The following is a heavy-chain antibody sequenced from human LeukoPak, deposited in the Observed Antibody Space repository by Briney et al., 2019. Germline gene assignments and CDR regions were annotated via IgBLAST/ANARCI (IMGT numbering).Heavy chain of an antibody. CDR3: ARHSGGLRDAFDI. Sequence: SETLSLTCTVSGGSISSYYWSWIRQPPGKGLEWIGYIYYSGSTNYNPSLKSRVTISVDTSKNQFSLKLSSVTAADTAVYYCARHSGGLRDAFDIWGQGTMVTVSS. V-gene: IGHV4-59*01. CDR1: GGSISSYY. CDR2: IYYSGST. J-gene: IGHJ3*02. D-gene: IGHD5-12*01.